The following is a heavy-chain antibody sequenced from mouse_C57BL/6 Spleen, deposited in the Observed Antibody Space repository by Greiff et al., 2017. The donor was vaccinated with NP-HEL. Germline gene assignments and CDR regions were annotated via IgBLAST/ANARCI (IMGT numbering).Heavy chain of an antibody. CDR1: GFTFSDYY. Sequence: EVMLVESEGGLVQPGSSMKLSCTASGFTFSDYYMAWVRQVPEKGLEWVANINYDGSSTYYLDSLKSRFIISSDNAKNILYLQMSSLKSEDTATYYCARDQDDGYYWYFDVWGTGTTVTVSS. D-gene: IGHD2-3*01. V-gene: IGHV5-16*01. J-gene: IGHJ1*03. CDR2: INYDGSST. CDR3: ARDQDDGYYWYFDV.